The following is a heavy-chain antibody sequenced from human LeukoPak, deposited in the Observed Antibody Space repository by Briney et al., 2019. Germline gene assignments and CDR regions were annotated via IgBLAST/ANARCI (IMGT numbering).Heavy chain of an antibody. V-gene: IGHV4-38-2*02. CDR1: AYSISSGYY. CDR3: ARGGMATILFDY. J-gene: IGHJ4*02. Sequence: SETLSLTCTVSAYSISSGYYWGWIRQPPGKGLEWIGSIFHSGSSYYNPSLKSRVTMPVDTSKNQFSLNLSSMTAADTAVYYCARGGMATILFDYWGQGTLVTVSS. D-gene: IGHD5-24*01. CDR2: IFHSGSS.